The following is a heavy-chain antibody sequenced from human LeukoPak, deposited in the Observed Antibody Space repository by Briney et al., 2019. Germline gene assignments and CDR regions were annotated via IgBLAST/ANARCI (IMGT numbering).Heavy chain of an antibody. CDR1: GFTFSSYE. CDR3: ASQVRAGGGMDV. Sequence: PGGSLRLSCAASGFTFSSYEMNWVRQAPGKGLQWVSYISGRSSTTYYADSVKGRFTISRDSGKNSLYLQMNSLRDEDTAVYYCASQVRAGGGMDVWGQGTTVTVSS. D-gene: IGHD1-26*01. J-gene: IGHJ6*02. CDR2: ISGRSSTT. V-gene: IGHV3-48*02.